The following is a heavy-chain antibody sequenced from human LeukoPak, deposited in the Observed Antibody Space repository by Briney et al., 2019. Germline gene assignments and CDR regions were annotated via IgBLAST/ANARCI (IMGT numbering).Heavy chain of an antibody. D-gene: IGHD3-22*01. CDR2: IYSGGST. CDR3: ARGGSYFDIPGYFFY. J-gene: IGHJ4*02. CDR1: GFTVHSNI. V-gene: IGHV3-66*01. Sequence: GGSLTLPCAACGFTVHSNILSGFRQAPGKGLEWVSIIYSGGSTSYADSVKGRFTISSGNSKNTLYLQMNSLRTEDTAVYYCARGGSYFDIPGYFFYWGQGTLVTVSS.